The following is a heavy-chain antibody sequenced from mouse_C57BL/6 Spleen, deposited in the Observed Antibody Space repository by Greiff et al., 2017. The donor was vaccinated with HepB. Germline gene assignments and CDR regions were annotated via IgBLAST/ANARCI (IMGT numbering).Heavy chain of an antibody. J-gene: IGHJ4*01. CDR1: GFTFSSYA. CDR2: ISDGGSYT. D-gene: IGHD2-4*01. Sequence: EVKLVESGGGLLKPGGSLKLSCAASGFTFSSYAMSWVRQTPEKRLEWVATISDGGSYTYYPDNVKGRFTISGDNAKYNLYLQMSHLKSEDTALYCWASPSIYYDYVGYAVDYCGQGTSVTVSS. CDR3: ASPSIYYDYVGYAVDY. V-gene: IGHV5-4*03.